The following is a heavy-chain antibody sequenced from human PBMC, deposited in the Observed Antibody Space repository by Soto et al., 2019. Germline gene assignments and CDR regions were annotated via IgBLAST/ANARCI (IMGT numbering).Heavy chain of an antibody. Sequence: SETLSLTCTVSGGSISSYYWSWIRQPPGKGLEWIGYIYYSGSTNYNPSLKSRVTISVDTSKNQFSLKLSSVTAADTAVYYCARSDYGPFTNYFDYWGQGTLVTVSS. V-gene: IGHV4-59*01. D-gene: IGHD4-17*01. CDR1: GGSISSYY. J-gene: IGHJ4*02. CDR3: ARSDYGPFTNYFDY. CDR2: IYYSGST.